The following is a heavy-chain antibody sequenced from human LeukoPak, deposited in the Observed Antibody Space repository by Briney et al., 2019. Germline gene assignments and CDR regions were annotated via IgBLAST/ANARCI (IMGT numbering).Heavy chain of an antibody. Sequence: SGPTLVXPTQTLTLTCTCSGFSINTDGVGVGWIRQPPGKALEWLSLIFWDGDKRYNPSLKSRLTITKDTSENQVVLTMTNMDPVDTATYYCTHSLRRGRCSGGSCYYFDYWGQGALVTVSS. CDR3: THSLRRGRCSGGSCYYFDY. D-gene: IGHD2-15*01. CDR2: IFWDGDK. CDR1: GFSINTDGVG. V-gene: IGHV2-5*02. J-gene: IGHJ4*02.